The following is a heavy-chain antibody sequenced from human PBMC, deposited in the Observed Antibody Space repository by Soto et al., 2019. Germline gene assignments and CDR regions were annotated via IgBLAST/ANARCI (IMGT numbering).Heavy chain of an antibody. CDR1: GFTFSSYA. J-gene: IGHJ4*02. V-gene: IGHV3-23*01. Sequence: GGSLRLSCAASGFTFSSYAMSWVRQAPGKGLEWVSVISGSGDSTYYADSVKGRFTISRDNSKNTLYLQMNSLRAEDTAVYYCARDTNFYYSGSGADYWGEETLVTVSS. CDR2: ISGSGDST. CDR3: ARDTNFYYSGSGADY. D-gene: IGHD3-10*01.